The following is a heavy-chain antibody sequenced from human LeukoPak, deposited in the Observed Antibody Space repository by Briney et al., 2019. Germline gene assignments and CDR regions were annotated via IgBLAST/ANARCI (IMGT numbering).Heavy chain of an antibody. V-gene: IGHV3-23*01. J-gene: IGHJ2*01. CDR3: AKDRTVGASYWYFDL. CDR1: GLTFSSYA. Sequence: QTGGSLRLSCAASGLTFSSYAMSWVRQAPGKGLEWVSAISSSSSYIYYADSVKGRFTISRDSSRNTLFLHMNTLRAEDTAIYYCAKDRTVGASYWYFDLWGRGTLVTVSS. D-gene: IGHD1-26*01. CDR2: ISSSSSYI.